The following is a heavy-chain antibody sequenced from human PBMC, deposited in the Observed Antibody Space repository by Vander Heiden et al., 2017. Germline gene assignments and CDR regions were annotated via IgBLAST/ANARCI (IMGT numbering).Heavy chain of an antibody. CDR3: AGAGTRWGYYFDY. J-gene: IGHJ4*02. Sequence: EVQLVESGGGLVKPGGSLRLSCAASGFTFSSYSMNWVRQAPGKGLEWVSSISSSSSYIYYADSVKGRFTISRDNAKNSLYLQMNSLRAEDTAVYYCAGAGTRWGYYFDYWGQGTLVTVSS. V-gene: IGHV3-21*01. CDR1: GFTFSSYS. D-gene: IGHD6-13*01. CDR2: ISSSSSYI.